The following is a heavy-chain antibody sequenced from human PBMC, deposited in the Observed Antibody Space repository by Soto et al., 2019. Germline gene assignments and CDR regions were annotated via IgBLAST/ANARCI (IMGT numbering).Heavy chain of an antibody. CDR1: GFSLGTRGVG. V-gene: IGHV2-5*02. J-gene: IGHJ4*02. CDR3: ARDSSGWYGFDY. Sequence: QITLKESGPPLVKPTQTLTLTCTFSGFSLGTRGVGVGWIRQPPGKALEWLALIYWDDDKRYSPSLKSRLTIPKDTSKNQVVLTMTNMDPVDSATYYCARDSSGWYGFDYWGQGTLVTVSS. D-gene: IGHD6-19*01. CDR2: IYWDDDK.